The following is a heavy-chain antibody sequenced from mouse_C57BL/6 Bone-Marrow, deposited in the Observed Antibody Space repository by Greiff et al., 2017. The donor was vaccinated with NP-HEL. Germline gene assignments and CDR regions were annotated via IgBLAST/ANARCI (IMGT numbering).Heavy chain of an antibody. V-gene: IGHV5-4*01. D-gene: IGHD1-1*01. CDR1: GFTFSSYA. J-gene: IGHJ1*03. CDR3: ARKNYYGSSYSYFDV. Sequence: EVHLVESGGGLVKPGGSLKLSCAASGFTFSSYAMSWVRQTPEKRLEWVATISDGGSYTYYPDNVKGRFTISRDNAKNNLYLQMSHLKSEDTAMYYCARKNYYGSSYSYFDVWGTGTTVTVSS. CDR2: ISDGGSYT.